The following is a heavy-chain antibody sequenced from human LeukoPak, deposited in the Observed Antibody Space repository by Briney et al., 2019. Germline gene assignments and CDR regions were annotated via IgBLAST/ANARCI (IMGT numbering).Heavy chain of an antibody. D-gene: IGHD3-10*01. CDR1: GYTFTGYY. V-gene: IGHV1-18*04. CDR2: ISAYNGNT. J-gene: IGHJ4*02. CDR3: GRGAWGEVLFDY. Sequence: ASVKVSCKASGYTFTGYYMHWVRQAPGQGLEWMGWISAYNGNTNYEQKLQGRVTMTTDTSTSTAYMELRSLRSDDTAVYYCGRGAWGEVLFDYWGQGTLVIVSS.